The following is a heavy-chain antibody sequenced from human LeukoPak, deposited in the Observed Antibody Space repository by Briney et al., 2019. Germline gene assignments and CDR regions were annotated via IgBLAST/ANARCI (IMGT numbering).Heavy chain of an antibody. D-gene: IGHD3-22*01. J-gene: IGHJ4*02. CDR2: IIPILGIA. CDR3: ARLAMISPGGDY. Sequence: SVNVSCKASGGTFTSYAISWVRQAPGQGLGWMGRIIPILGIANYAQKFQGRVAITADKSTSTAYMELSSLRSEDTAVYYCARLAMISPGGDYWGQGTLVTVSS. V-gene: IGHV1-69*04. CDR1: GGTFTSYA.